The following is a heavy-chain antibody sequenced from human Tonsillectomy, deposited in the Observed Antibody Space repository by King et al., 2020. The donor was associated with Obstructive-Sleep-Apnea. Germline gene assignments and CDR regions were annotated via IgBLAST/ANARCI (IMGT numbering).Heavy chain of an antibody. CDR1: GFTFSSYA. V-gene: IGHV3-30-3*01. J-gene: IGHJ4*02. CDR2: ISYDGSNK. Sequence: QLVKSGGGVVQPGRSLRLSCAASGFTFSSYAMHWVRQAPGKGLEWVAVISYDGSNKYYADSVKGRFTISRDNSKNTLYLQMNSLRAEDTAVYYCARVNGYYGSGRLYGKPTYFDYWGQGTLVTVSS. CDR3: ARVNGYYGSGRLYGKPTYFDY. D-gene: IGHD3-10*01.